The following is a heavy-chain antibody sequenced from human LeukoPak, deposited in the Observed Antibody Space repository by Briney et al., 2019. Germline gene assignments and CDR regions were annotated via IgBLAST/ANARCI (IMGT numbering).Heavy chain of an antibody. Sequence: SETLSLTCTVSGGSISSGGYYWSWIRQPPGKGLEWIGEINHSGSTNYNPSLKSRVTISVDTSKNQFSLKLSSVTAADTAVYYCARSEGYSNYFDYWGQGTLVTVSS. CDR1: GGSISSGGYY. CDR3: ARSEGYSNYFDY. CDR2: INHSGST. V-gene: IGHV4-39*07. D-gene: IGHD4-4*01. J-gene: IGHJ4*02.